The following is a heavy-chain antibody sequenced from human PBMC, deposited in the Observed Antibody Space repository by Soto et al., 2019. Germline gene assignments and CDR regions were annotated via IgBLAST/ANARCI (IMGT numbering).Heavy chain of an antibody. CDR1: GGTFSSYA. Sequence: QVQLVQSGAEVKKPGSSVKVSCKASGGTFSSYAISWVRQAPGQGLEWMGGIIPIFGTANYAQKFQGRVTITAAESTSTAYMELSSLRSEDTAVYYCARAQSIAARYYYYYYGMDVWGQGTTVTVSS. D-gene: IGHD6-6*01. CDR2: IIPIFGTA. J-gene: IGHJ6*02. V-gene: IGHV1-69*01. CDR3: ARAQSIAARYYYYYYGMDV.